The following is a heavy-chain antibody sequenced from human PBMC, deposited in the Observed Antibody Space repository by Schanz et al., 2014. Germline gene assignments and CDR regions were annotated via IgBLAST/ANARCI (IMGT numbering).Heavy chain of an antibody. D-gene: IGHD3-16*01. CDR3: ARGTSFLCDY. J-gene: IGHJ4*02. V-gene: IGHV3-7*01. CDR1: GFTFSSYW. CDR2: IKLDGSEK. Sequence: EVQLVEAGGGLVQPGGSLRLSCAASGFTFSSYWMTWVRQAPGKGLEWVANIKLDGSEKYFVDSVKGRFTISRDNARNSLYLQMSSLRAEDTAVYYCARGTSFLCDYWGQGTLVTVSS.